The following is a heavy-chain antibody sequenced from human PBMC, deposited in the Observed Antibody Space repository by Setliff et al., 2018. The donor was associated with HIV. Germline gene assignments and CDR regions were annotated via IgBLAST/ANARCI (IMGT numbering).Heavy chain of an antibody. D-gene: IGHD4-17*01. V-gene: IGHV4-61*09. J-gene: IGHJ6*03. CDR1: GGSISSGDYS. CDR3: ARVGLHGDPPTGYYFYMDV. CDR2: IDTTGST. Sequence: PSETLSLTCTVSGGSISSGDYSWSWIRQPAGKGLEWLGHIDTTGSTTYNPTLKSRVTISVDTSKNQSSLRLSSVTAADTAVYFCARVGLHGDPPTGYYFYMDVWGKGTTVTVSS.